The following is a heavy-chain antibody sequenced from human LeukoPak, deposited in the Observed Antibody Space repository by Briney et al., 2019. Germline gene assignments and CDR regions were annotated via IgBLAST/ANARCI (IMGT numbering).Heavy chain of an antibody. Sequence: QTGGSLRLSCAASGFTFSTYGMHWVRQAPGKGLEWVAVIWYDGSNKYYADSVKGRFTISRDTSKNTLYLQMNSLSAEDTAVYYCARGATQWELLGFAYWGQGALVTVSS. J-gene: IGHJ4*02. CDR2: IWYDGSNK. CDR3: ARGATQWELLGFAY. CDR1: GFTFSTYG. V-gene: IGHV3-33*01. D-gene: IGHD1-26*01.